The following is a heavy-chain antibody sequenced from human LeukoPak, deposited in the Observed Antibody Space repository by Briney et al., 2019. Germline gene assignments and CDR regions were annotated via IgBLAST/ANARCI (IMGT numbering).Heavy chain of an antibody. D-gene: IGHD6-13*01. CDR3: AKDGPFEQQLIYYYYYYGMDV. CDR1: GFTFSSYA. CDR2: ISGSGGST. J-gene: IGHJ6*02. Sequence: PGGSLRLPCAASGFTFSSYAMSWVRQAPGKGLEWVSAISGSGGSTYYADSVKGRFTISRDNSKNTLYLQMNSLRAEDTAVYYCAKDGPFEQQLIYYYYYYGMDVWGQGTTVTVSS. V-gene: IGHV3-23*01.